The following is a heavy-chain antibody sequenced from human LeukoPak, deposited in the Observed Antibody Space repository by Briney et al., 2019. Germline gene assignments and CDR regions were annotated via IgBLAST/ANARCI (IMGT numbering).Heavy chain of an antibody. CDR1: GYTFTGYY. V-gene: IGHV1-2*02. D-gene: IGHD6-13*01. Sequence: ASVKVSCKASGYTFTGYYMHWVRQAPGQGLEWMGWINPNSGGTNYAQKFQGRVTMTRDTSISTAYMELSRLRSDDTAVYYCARDRSVRIAAANWFDPWGQGTLVTVSS. CDR3: ARDRSVRIAAANWFDP. J-gene: IGHJ5*02. CDR2: INPNSGGT.